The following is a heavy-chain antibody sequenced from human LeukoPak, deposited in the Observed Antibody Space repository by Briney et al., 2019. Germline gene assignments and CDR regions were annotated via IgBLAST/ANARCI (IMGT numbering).Heavy chain of an antibody. V-gene: IGHV3-23*01. CDR1: GFTFSSYA. Sequence: GGSLRLSCAASGFTFSSYAMSWVRQAPGKGLEWVSGISGSDGSTYYADSVKGRFTISRDNSKNTLYLQMNSLRAEDTAVYYCARELDAYDGMDVWGQGTTVTVSS. D-gene: IGHD2-8*01. CDR2: ISGSDGST. CDR3: ARELDAYDGMDV. J-gene: IGHJ6*02.